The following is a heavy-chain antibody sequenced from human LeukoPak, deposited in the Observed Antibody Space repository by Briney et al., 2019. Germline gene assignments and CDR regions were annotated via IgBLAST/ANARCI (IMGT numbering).Heavy chain of an antibody. V-gene: IGHV1-2*02. D-gene: IGHD3-22*01. CDR1: GYTFTGYY. J-gene: IGHJ4*02. CDR3: ARDSGYYDSSDYYYVHFDY. Sequence: ASVKVSCKASGYTFTGYYMHWVRQAPGQGLEWMGWINPNSGGTNYAQKFQGRVTMTRDTSISTAYMELSRLRSDDTAVYYCARDSGYYDSSDYYYVHFDYWGQGTLVTVSS. CDR2: INPNSGGT.